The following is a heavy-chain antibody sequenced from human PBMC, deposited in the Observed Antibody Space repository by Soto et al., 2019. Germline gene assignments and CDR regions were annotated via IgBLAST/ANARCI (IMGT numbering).Heavy chain of an antibody. J-gene: IGHJ6*02. CDR2: ISAYNGNT. CDR1: GYTFTSYG. CDR3: ARYLLGGGSYFLYYGMDV. Sequence: QVQLVQSGAEVKKPGASVKVSCKASGYTFTSYGISWVRQAPGQGLEWMGWISAYNGNTNYAQELQGRVTMTTDTSTSTAYMELRSLRSDDTAVYYCARYLLGGGSYFLYYGMDVWGQGTTVTVSS. D-gene: IGHD1-26*01. V-gene: IGHV1-18*01.